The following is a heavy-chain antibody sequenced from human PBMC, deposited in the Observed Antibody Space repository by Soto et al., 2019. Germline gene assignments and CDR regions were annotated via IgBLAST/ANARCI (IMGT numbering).Heavy chain of an antibody. CDR3: AREVEGSYSPADF. V-gene: IGHV1-18*01. CDR2: VSSYNGNT. Sequence: QVQLVQSGPEVKKPGASVTVSCKTSGYTFTDHGIDWVRQAPGQGLEGVGWVSSYNGNTNYAYNLKDRVIMTTDASTSTAYMEMRGLRSDDTAVYYCAREVEGSYSPADFWGQGNPVTVSS. J-gene: IGHJ4*02. D-gene: IGHD3-10*01. CDR1: GYTFTDHG.